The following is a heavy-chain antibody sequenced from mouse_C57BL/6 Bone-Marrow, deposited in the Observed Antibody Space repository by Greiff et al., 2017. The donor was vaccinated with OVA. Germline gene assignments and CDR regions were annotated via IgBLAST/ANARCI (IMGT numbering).Heavy chain of an antibody. V-gene: IGHV1-81*01. J-gene: IGHJ2*01. D-gene: IGHD1-1*01. CDR2: IYPRSGNT. CDR1: GYTFTSYG. CDR3: ARWDYGSSYEGY. Sequence: QVQLQQSGAELARPGASVKLSCKASGYTFTSYGISWVKQRTGQGLEWIGEIYPRSGNTYYNEKFKGKATLTADKSSSTAYMELRSLTSEDPAVYFCARWDYGSSYEGYWGQGTTLTVSS.